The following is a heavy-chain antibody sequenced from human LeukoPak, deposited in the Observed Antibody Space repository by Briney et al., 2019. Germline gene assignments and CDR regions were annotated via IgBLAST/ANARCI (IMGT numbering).Heavy chain of an antibody. D-gene: IGHD2-2*01. J-gene: IGHJ4*02. V-gene: IGHV3-30*18. CDR3: ANRGKYCSSTSCLGSAQVDY. CDR2: ISHNEKDK. CDR1: GFTFNTCG. Sequence: PGGSLRLSCTASGFTFNTCGMHWVRQAPGKGLEWVALISHNEKDKVYADSVKGRFTIARDNSKSTLYLQMNSLRAEDTAVYYCANRGKYCSSTSCLGSAQVDYWGQGTLVTVSS.